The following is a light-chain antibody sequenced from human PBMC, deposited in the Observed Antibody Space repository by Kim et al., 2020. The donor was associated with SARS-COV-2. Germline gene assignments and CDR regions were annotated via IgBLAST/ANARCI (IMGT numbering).Light chain of an antibody. CDR3: LQDKTYPYS. CDR1: QDIRNE. J-gene: IGKJ2*03. CDR2: AAY. V-gene: IGKV1-6*01. Sequence: SVSVGDTINITCRASQDIRNELAWYQQTPGRAHTLLIYAAYSLGGGVPSRFSGSVSGRHFSLPISSLQPEDFATYYCLQDKTYPYSFGQGTKLEL.